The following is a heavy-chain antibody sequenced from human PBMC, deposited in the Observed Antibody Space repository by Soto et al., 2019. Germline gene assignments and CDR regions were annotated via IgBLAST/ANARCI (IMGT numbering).Heavy chain of an antibody. Sequence: QLQLQESGPGLVKPSETLSLTCTVSGGSISSSSYYWGWIRQPPGKGLEWIGSIYYSGSTYYNPSLKGRVTISVDTSKNQFSLKLSSVTAADTAVYYCARLTTRYYMDVWGKGTTVTVSS. CDR3: ARLTTRYYMDV. J-gene: IGHJ6*03. D-gene: IGHD4-4*01. CDR1: GGSISSSSYY. CDR2: IYYSGST. V-gene: IGHV4-39*01.